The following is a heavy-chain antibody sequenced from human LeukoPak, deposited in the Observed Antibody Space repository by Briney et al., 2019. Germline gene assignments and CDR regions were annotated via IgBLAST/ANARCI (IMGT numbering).Heavy chain of an antibody. CDR3: ARGPPGGWFDP. Sequence: PSETLSLTCTVSGASISNYYWSWIRQSPGKGLEWIGHIYYSGSTKYNPSLKSRVTISVDTSKNQFSLKLSSVTAADTAVCYCARGPPGGWFDPWGQGTLVTVSS. CDR2: IYYSGST. V-gene: IGHV4-59*01. J-gene: IGHJ5*02. CDR1: GASISNYY. D-gene: IGHD1-14*01.